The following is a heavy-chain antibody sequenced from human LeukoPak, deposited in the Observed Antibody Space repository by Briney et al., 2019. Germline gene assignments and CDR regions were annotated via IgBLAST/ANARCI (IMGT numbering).Heavy chain of an antibody. Sequence: GGSLGLSCAASGFTFNIFAMNWVRQAPGKGLEWVSTIGSTDTYYADSVKGRFTISRDNSKNTLHLQMNSLRAEDTAIYYCAKDSIDHNGVYDAFDIWGQGTLVTVSS. CDR1: GFTFNIFA. D-gene: IGHD1-1*01. CDR3: AKDSIDHNGVYDAFDI. CDR2: IGSTDT. V-gene: IGHV3-23*01. J-gene: IGHJ3*02.